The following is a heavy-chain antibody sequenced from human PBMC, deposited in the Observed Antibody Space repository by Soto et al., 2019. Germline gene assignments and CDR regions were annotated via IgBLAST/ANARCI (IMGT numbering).Heavy chain of an antibody. CDR3: ARDTYNLGSVWFDP. V-gene: IGHV4-61*01. J-gene: IGHJ5*02. CDR2: ISYSGST. CDR1: GGAVSGGSYY. D-gene: IGHD3-10*01. Sequence: SETLSLTCTVSGGAVSGGSYYWSWIRQPPGKGLEWIGYISYSGSTNYNPSLESRVTISVDTSKSQFSLKLNSVTAADTAVYYCARDTYNLGSVWFDPWGQGILVTVSS.